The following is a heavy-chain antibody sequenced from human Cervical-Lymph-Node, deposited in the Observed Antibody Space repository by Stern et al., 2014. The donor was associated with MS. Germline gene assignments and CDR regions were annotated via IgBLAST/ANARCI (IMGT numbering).Heavy chain of an antibody. CDR1: GGTFRSYA. J-gene: IGHJ6*02. CDR2: IIPIFGTA. V-gene: IGHV1-69*01. D-gene: IGHD1-26*01. Sequence: QVHLVQSGAEVKKPGSSVKVSCKASGGTFRSYAISWVRQAPGQGLEWMGGIIPIFGTANYAQEVQGRVTITADESTSTAYMELSSLRSEDTAVYYCARGELKEGLVRGMDVWGQGTTVTVSS. CDR3: ARGELKEGLVRGMDV.